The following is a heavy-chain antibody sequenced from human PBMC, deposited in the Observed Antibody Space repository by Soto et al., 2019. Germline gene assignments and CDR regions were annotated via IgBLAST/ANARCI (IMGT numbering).Heavy chain of an antibody. D-gene: IGHD3-3*02. CDR3: AKVQFWRGILSNIMDV. J-gene: IGHJ6*02. V-gene: IGHV3-30*18. CDR2: ISSDGGNT. CDR1: GFTFTRSG. Sequence: QVQLVESGGGLGQPGRSLRLSCATSGFTFTRSGMHWVRQAPGKGLDWVAVISSDGGNTYYGDSVRGRFTISRDNSNNTRFLEMKSLRVDETAVYYGAKVQFWRGILSNIMDVWGQGTTVTVSS.